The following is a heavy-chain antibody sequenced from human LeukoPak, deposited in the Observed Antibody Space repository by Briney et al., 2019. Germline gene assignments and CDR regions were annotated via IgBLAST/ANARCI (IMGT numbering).Heavy chain of an antibody. D-gene: IGHD2-15*01. CDR3: ARDLRACSDCSGGSCPDY. Sequence: GGSLRLSCAASGFTFSSYSMNWVRQAPGKGLEWVSSISSSSSYIYYADSVKGRFTISRDNAKNSLYLQMNSLRAEDTAVYYCARDLRACSDCSGGSCPDYWGQGTLVSVSS. CDR1: GFTFSSYS. J-gene: IGHJ4*02. CDR2: ISSSSSYI. V-gene: IGHV3-21*01.